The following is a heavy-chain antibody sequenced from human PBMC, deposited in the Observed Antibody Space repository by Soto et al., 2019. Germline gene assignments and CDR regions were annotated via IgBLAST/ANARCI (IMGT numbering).Heavy chain of an antibody. V-gene: IGHV3-74*01. CDR1: GFNFSSYW. CDR3: ARLIGNSWLDS. D-gene: IGHD2-8*01. Sequence: PGGSLRLSCAASGFNFSSYWMHWVRQAPGKGLVWVSRINTDYAVSVKGRITISPDTSNNQLSLQLNSVTPDDTAVYYCARLIGNSWLDSWGQGTLVTVSS. CDR2: INTD. J-gene: IGHJ5*01.